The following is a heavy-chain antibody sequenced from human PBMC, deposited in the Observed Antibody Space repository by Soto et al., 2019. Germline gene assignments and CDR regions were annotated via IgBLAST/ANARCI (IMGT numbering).Heavy chain of an antibody. D-gene: IGHD3-10*01. J-gene: IGHJ5*02. CDR3: ARSPPVFVWFDP. V-gene: IGHV1-46*01. CDR1: GYTFTSHH. CDR2: INPRSGGT. Sequence: GASVKVSCKASGYTFTSHHMHWVRQVPGEGLDWMGMINPRSGGTNSPQKFQGRVTMTRDTSTSTVYMELSSLRSEDTAVYYCARSPPVFVWFDPWGQGTLVTVSS.